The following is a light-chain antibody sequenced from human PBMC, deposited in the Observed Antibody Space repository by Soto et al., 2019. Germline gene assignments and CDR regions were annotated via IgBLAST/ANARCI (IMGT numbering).Light chain of an antibody. V-gene: IGKV1-8*01. CDR3: QQYYSYPRT. CDR2: AAS. Sequence: IQMTQSPCTLSSSVGDRVTITFRASQSISSYLAWYQQKPGKAPKLLIYAASTLQSGVPSRFSGSGSGTDFTLTISCLQSEDFATYYCQQYYSYPRTFGQGTRWIS. J-gene: IGKJ1*01. CDR1: QSISSY.